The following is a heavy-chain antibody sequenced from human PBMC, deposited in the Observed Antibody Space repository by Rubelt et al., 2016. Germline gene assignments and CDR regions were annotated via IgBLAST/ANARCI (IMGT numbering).Heavy chain of an antibody. CDR2: ISYDGSNK. D-gene: IGHD3-10*01. CDR3: ARGVRGDHGMDV. J-gene: IGHJ6*02. V-gene: IGHV3-30*04. Sequence: GRGLEWVAVISYDGSNKYYADSVKGRFTISRDNSKNTLYLQMNSLRAEDTAVYYCARGVRGDHGMDVWGQGTTVTVSS.